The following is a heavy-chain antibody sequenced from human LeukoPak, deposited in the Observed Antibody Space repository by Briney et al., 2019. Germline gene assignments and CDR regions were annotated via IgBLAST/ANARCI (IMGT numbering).Heavy chain of an antibody. CDR1: GVSISTYY. Sequence: SETLSLTCTVSGVSISTYYWNWIRQPPGKGLEWIGYIYYSGSTNYNPSLKSRVTISVDTSKNHFSPKLNSVTAADTAVYYCARSGGYSSSWSLWGQGTLVTVSS. CDR3: ARSGGYSSSWSL. J-gene: IGHJ4*02. D-gene: IGHD6-13*01. V-gene: IGHV4-59*01. CDR2: IYYSGST.